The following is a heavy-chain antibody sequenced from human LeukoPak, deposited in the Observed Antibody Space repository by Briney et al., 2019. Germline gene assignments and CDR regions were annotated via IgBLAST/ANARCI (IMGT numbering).Heavy chain of an antibody. CDR2: IWYDGTNK. CDR3: AKGGAQLGNDFWSGYYDN. D-gene: IGHD3-3*01. CDR1: GFTFSSYA. J-gene: IGHJ4*02. V-gene: IGHV3-30*07. Sequence: GGSLRLSCVASGFTFSSYAMHWVRQAPGKGLEWVAVIWYDGTNKYYADSVKGRFTISRDNSKNTLYLQMNSLRAEDTAVYYCAKGGAQLGNDFWSGYYDNWGQGTLVTVSS.